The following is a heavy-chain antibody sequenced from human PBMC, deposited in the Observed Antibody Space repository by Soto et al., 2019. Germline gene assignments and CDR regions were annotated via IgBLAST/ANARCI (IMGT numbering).Heavy chain of an antibody. CDR2: ISYDGSNK. CDR3: ARDARSSSWVDYYYGMDV. V-gene: IGHV3-30-3*01. D-gene: IGHD6-13*01. Sequence: GGSLRLSCAASGFTFSSYAMHWVRQAPGKGLEWVAVISYDGSNKYYADSVKGRFTISRDNSKNTLYLQMNSLRAEDTAVYYCARDARSSSWVDYYYGMDVWGQGT. J-gene: IGHJ6*02. CDR1: GFTFSSYA.